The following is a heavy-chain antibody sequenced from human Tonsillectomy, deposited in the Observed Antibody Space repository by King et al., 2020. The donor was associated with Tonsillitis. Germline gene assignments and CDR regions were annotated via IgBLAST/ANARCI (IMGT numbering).Heavy chain of an antibody. CDR3: ARKWGDDAFDI. V-gene: IGHV5-51*01. D-gene: IGHD3-16*01. Sequence: QLVQSGAEVKKPGESLKISCKGSGYSFTNFWIGWVRQMPGKGLEWMGIIYPGDSDTIYSPSFQGQVTISADKSITSAYLQWSSLKAPDTAMYYCARKWGDDAFDIWGQGTMVTVSA. CDR2: IYPGDSDT. CDR1: GYSFTNFW. J-gene: IGHJ3*02.